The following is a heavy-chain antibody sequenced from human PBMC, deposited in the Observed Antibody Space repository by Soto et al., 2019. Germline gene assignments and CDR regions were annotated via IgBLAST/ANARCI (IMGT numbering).Heavy chain of an antibody. V-gene: IGHV3-30*18. Sequence: QVQLVESGGGVVQPGRSLRLSCAASGFTFSSYGMHWVRQAPGKGLEWVAVISYDGSNKYYADSVKGRFTISRDNSKNTLYMQMNGLRAEDTAVYYCAKGESIAAHPYSFDYWGQGTLVTVSS. D-gene: IGHD6-6*01. J-gene: IGHJ4*02. CDR2: ISYDGSNK. CDR1: GFTFSSYG. CDR3: AKGESIAAHPYSFDY.